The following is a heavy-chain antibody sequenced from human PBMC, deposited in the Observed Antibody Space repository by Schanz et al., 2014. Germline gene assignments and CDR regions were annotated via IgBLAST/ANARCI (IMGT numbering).Heavy chain of an antibody. Sequence: EVQLLESGGGLVQPGGSLTLSCAASGFTFRSYAMSWVRQAPGKGLEWVAAISGDGTYPHYADPVKGRSTVSRDNSKNTLYLRMISLRAEDTAMFYCAREIPAGGHFDYWGQGTLVSVSS. CDR3: AREIPAGGHFDY. J-gene: IGHJ4*02. V-gene: IGHV3-23*01. CDR2: ISGDGTYP. CDR1: GFTFRSYA. D-gene: IGHD2-15*01.